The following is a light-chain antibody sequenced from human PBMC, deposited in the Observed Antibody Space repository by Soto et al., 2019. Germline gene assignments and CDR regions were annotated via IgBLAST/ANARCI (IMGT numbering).Light chain of an antibody. CDR2: DVT. J-gene: IGLJ3*02. Sequence: QSVLTQTASVSGSPGQSITISCTGTSGDVGGYNYVAWYQQHPGKAPKLMIYDVTSRPSGVSYRFSGSKSGNTASLTISGLQAEDEADYYCSSYTSSSTVVFGGGTQLTVL. V-gene: IGLV2-14*03. CDR3: SSYTSSSTVV. CDR1: SGDVGGYNY.